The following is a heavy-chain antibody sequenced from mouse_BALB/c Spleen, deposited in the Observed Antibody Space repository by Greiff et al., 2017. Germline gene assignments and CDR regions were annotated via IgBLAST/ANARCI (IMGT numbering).Heavy chain of an antibody. Sequence: EVQLQQSGTVLARPGASVKMSCKASGYTFTSYWMHWVKQRPGQGLEWIGAIYPGNSDTSYNQKFKGKAKLTAVTSTSTAYMELSSLTNEDSAVYYCTRGAITTWFAYWGQGTLVTVSA. V-gene: IGHV1-5*01. CDR2: IYPGNSDT. D-gene: IGHD1-1*01. CDR1: GYTFTSYW. J-gene: IGHJ3*01. CDR3: TRGAITTWFAY.